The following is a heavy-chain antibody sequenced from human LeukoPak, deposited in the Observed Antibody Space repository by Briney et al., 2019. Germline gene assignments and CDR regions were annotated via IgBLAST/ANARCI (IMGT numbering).Heavy chain of an antibody. CDR2: IKQDGSEK. CDR1: GFTFSSYW. V-gene: IGHV3-7*03. D-gene: IGHD6-13*01. J-gene: IGHJ1*01. CDR3: AKDPRYSSSTKYFQH. Sequence: GGSLRLSCAASGFTFSSYWMSWVRQAPGKGLEWVANIKQDGSEKYYVDSVKGRFTISRDNAKNSLYLQMNSLRAEDTAVYYCAKDPRYSSSTKYFQHWGQGTLVTVSS.